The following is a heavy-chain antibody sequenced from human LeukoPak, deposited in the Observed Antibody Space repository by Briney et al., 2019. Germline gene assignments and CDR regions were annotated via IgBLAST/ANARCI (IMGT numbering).Heavy chain of an antibody. V-gene: IGHV4-4*02. CDR1: GGSISSTNW. CDR3: ARTGNCSGGSCRGPRKYYFDY. CDR2: IYHSGST. D-gene: IGHD2-15*01. Sequence: SGTLSLTCAVSGGSISSTNWWSWVRQPPGKGLEWIGEIYHSGSTNYNPSLKSRVTISVDKSKNQFSLKLTSVTAADTAVYYCARTGNCSGGSCRGPRKYYFDYWGQGTLVTVSS. J-gene: IGHJ4*02.